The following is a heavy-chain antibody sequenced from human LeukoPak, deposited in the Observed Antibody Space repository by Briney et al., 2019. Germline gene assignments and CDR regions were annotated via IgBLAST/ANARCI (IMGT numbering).Heavy chain of an antibody. V-gene: IGHV4-4*07. J-gene: IGHJ6*03. CDR3: ARDRKYYDFWSGSYTGLYYYMDV. D-gene: IGHD3-3*01. Sequence: PSETLSLTCTVSGGSISSYYWSWIRQPAGKGLEWIGRIYTSGSTNYNPSLKSRVTMSVDTSKNQFSLKLSSVTAAYTAVYYCARDRKYYDFWSGSYTGLYYYMDVWGKGTTVTVSS. CDR2: IYTSGST. CDR1: GGSISSYY.